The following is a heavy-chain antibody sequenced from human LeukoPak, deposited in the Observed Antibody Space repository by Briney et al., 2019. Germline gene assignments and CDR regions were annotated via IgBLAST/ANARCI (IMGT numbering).Heavy chain of an antibody. J-gene: IGHJ6*03. D-gene: IGHD2-2*01. CDR1: GGSFSTYT. CDR2: IIPMFGAT. CDR3: ARDGSSTSWPYYYYYMDV. V-gene: IGHV1-69*06. Sequence: SVKVSCKASGGSFSTYTISWVRQAPGQGLEWMGGIIPMFGATNYAQKFQGRVTITAYKSTTTAYMELSRLRSDDTAVYYCARDGSSTSWPYYYYYMDVWGKGTTVTVSS.